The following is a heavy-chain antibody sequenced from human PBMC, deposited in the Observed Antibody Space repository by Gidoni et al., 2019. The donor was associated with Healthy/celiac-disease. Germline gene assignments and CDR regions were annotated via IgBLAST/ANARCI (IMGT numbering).Heavy chain of an antibody. V-gene: IGHV3-23*01. CDR1: GFTFSSYA. CDR3: AKSGSSDYYDSSGNYCDY. D-gene: IGHD3-22*01. Sequence: EVQLLESGGGLVQPGGSLRLSCAASGFTFSSYAMSWVRQASGKGLEWVSAISGSGGSTYYADSVKGRFTISGAKSKNTLYLQMNSLRAEDTAVYYCAKSGSSDYYDSSGNYCDYWGQGTLVTVSS. CDR2: ISGSGGST. J-gene: IGHJ4*02.